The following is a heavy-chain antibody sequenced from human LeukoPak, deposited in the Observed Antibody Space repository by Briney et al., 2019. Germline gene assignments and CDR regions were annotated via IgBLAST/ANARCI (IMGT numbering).Heavy chain of an antibody. CDR3: ARGQPGIAAAGP. V-gene: IGHV1-69*05. CDR2: IIPIFGTA. Sequence: GSSVKVSCKASGGTFSSYAISWVRQAPGQGLEWMGGIIPIFGTANYAQKFQGRVTITTDESTSTAYMEMSSLRSEDTAVYYCARGQPGIAAAGPWGQGTLVTVSS. J-gene: IGHJ5*02. CDR1: GGTFSSYA. D-gene: IGHD6-13*01.